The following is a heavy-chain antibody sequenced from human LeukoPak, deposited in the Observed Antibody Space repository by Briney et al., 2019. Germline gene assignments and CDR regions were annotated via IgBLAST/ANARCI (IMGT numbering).Heavy chain of an antibody. CDR3: STDVPGRGSGEFDY. D-gene: IGHD2-21*01. J-gene: IGHJ4*02. Sequence: GGSLTLYCAASGFTFSSAWMIWVPQAPGKGREWVTLVKNGGTTEYAAPVKGRFSISRDDSKNTVYLQMNSLKPEDTAFYYCSTDVPGRGSGEFDYWGQGTLVTVSS. V-gene: IGHV3-15*01. CDR2: VKNGGTT. CDR1: GFTFSSAW.